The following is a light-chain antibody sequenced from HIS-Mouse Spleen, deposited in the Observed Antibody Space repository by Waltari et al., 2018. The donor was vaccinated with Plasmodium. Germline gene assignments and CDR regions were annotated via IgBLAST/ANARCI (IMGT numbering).Light chain of an antibody. CDR2: KVS. V-gene: IGKV2-30*01. Sequence: DVVMTQSPLSLPVTLGQPASISCRSSQSLVYSDGNTSLNWFQQRPGQSPRRLIYKVSNRDSGVPDRFSGSGSGTDFTLKISRVEAEDVGVYYCMQGTHWPPYTVGQGTKLEIK. J-gene: IGKJ2*01. CDR3: MQGTHWPPYT. CDR1: QSLVYSDGNTS.